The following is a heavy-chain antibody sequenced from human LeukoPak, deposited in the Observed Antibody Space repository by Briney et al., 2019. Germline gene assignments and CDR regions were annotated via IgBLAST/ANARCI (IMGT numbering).Heavy chain of an antibody. CDR1: GFTFSRYS. V-gene: IGHV3-21*01. D-gene: IGHD6-19*01. J-gene: IGHJ1*01. CDR2: FSSSTSYI. Sequence: GGSLRLSCAASGFTFSRYSMNWVRKAPGKGLEWVSSFSSSTSYIYYADSVKGRFTIYRDNAKNSLYLLMNHLRPEDTAVYYCARVFSSGWSAEYFQHWGQGTLVTVSS. CDR3: ARVFSSGWSAEYFQH.